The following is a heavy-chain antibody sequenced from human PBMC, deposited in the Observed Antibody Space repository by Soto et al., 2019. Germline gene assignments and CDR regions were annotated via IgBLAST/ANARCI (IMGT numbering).Heavy chain of an antibody. V-gene: IGHV3-53*01. J-gene: IGHJ6*02. CDR1: GFTVSSNY. D-gene: IGHD5-18*01. Sequence: GGSLRLSCAASGFTVSSNYMSWVRQAPGKGLEWVSVIYSGGSTYYADSVKGRFTISRDNSKNTLYLQMNSLRAEDTAVYYCARDIGRGYSYGYYYYYGMDVWGQGTTVTVS. CDR3: ARDIGRGYSYGYYYYYGMDV. CDR2: IYSGGST.